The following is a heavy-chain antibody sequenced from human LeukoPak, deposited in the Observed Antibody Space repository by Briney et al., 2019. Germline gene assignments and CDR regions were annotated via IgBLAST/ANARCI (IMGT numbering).Heavy chain of an antibody. CDR3: ARLSSGWLSDAFDI. CDR1: GFTFSSYW. J-gene: IGHJ3*02. V-gene: IGHV3-7*03. Sequence: PGGTLRLSCAASGFTFSSYWMSWVRQAPGKGVEWVANIKQDGSEKYYVDSVKGRFTIPRDNAKNSLYLQMNSLRAEDTAVYYCARLSSGWLSDAFDIWGQGTMVTVSS. D-gene: IGHD6-19*01. CDR2: IKQDGSEK.